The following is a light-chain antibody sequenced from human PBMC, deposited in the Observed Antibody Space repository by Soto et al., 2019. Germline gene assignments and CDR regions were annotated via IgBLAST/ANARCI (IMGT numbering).Light chain of an antibody. CDR3: SLYTSSSTLYV. J-gene: IGLJ1*01. CDR2: EVS. CDR1: SSDVGGYNY. Sequence: QSALTQPASVSGSRGQSITISCTGTSSDVGGYNYVSWYQQHPGKAPKLMIYEVSNRPSGVSNRFSGSKSGNTASLTISGLQAEDEADYYCSLYTSSSTLYVFGTGTKLTVL. V-gene: IGLV2-14*01.